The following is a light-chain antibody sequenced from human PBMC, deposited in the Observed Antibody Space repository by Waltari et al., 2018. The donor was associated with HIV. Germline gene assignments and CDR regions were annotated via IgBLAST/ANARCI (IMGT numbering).Light chain of an antibody. V-gene: IGLV3-21*02. J-gene: IGLJ2*01. CDR1: NIRSEG. Sequence: SYSLSHLPPVSVAPVLTASLSSEGNNIRSEGEHWYRQKTGQAPVLVVYDDSDRPAWITERLTGSNSGNTATLTISRVEAGDEADYYCQVWDSTSDQQVFGGGTRLTVL. CDR2: DDS. CDR3: QVWDSTSDQQV.